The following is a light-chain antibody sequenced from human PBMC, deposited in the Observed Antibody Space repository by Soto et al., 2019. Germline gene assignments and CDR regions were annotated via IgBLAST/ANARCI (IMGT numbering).Light chain of an antibody. CDR3: QHYNIYSEA. CDR1: QTISSW. CDR2: KAS. J-gene: IGKJ1*01. Sequence: DIQMTQSPSTMSGSVGDRVTITCRASQTISSWLDWYQQKPEKAPKLLIYKASTLKSGVPSRFSGSGAGTEFTLTISSLQPDDVATYYCQHYNIYSEAFGQGTKVDIK. V-gene: IGKV1-5*03.